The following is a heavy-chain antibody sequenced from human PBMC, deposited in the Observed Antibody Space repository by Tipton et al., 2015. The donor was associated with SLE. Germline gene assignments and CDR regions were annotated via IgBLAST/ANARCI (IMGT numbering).Heavy chain of an antibody. CDR1: GFTFSSYA. D-gene: IGHD6-19*01. CDR3: ARAKRGYSSGWYHFDY. Sequence: RSLRLSCAASGFTFSSYAMHWVRQAPGKGLEWVAVISYDGSNKYYADSVKGRFTISRDNSKNTLYLQMNSLRAEDTAVYYCARAKRGYSSGWYHFDYWGQGTLVTVSS. CDR2: ISYDGSNK. V-gene: IGHV3-30*04. J-gene: IGHJ4*02.